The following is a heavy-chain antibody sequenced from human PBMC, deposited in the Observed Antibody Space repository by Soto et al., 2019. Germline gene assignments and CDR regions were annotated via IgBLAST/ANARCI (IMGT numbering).Heavy chain of an antibody. CDR3: ARPYDILTGYSSGTDY. CDR2: IYPGDSDT. V-gene: IGHV5-51*01. D-gene: IGHD3-9*01. CDR1: GYSFTSYW. J-gene: IGHJ4*02. Sequence: EVQLVQSGAEVKKPGESLKISCKGSGYSFTSYWIGWVRQMPGKGLEWMGIIYPGDSDTRYSPSFQGQVTISADKSISTAYLQWSSLKASDIAMYYCARPYDILTGYSSGTDYWGQGTLVTVSS.